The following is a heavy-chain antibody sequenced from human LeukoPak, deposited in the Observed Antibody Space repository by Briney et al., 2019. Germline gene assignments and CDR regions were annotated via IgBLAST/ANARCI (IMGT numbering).Heavy chain of an antibody. CDR2: IYYSGST. J-gene: IGHJ5*02. D-gene: IGHD2-8*01. V-gene: IGHV4-59*01. Sequence: PSETLSLTCTVSGGSISSYYWSWIRQPPGKGLEWIGYIYYSGSTNYNPSLKSRVTISVDTSKNQFSLKLSSVTAADTAVYYCARDLLNCTNGVCYRSFDPWGQGTLATVSS. CDR3: ARDLLNCTNGVCYRSFDP. CDR1: GGSISSYY.